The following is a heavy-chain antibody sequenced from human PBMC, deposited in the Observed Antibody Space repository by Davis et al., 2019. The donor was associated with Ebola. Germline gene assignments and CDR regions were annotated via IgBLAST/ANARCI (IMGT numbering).Heavy chain of an antibody. V-gene: IGHV3-15*01. CDR3: TTDNDPSYDFWSGYYPYYFDY. Sequence: PGGSLRLSCAASGFTFSNAWMSWVRQAPGKGLEWVGRIKSKTDGGTTDYAAPVKGRFTISRDDSKNTLYLQMNSLKTEDTAVYYCTTDNDPSYDFWSGYYPYYFDYWGQGTLVTVSS. CDR2: IKSKTDGGTT. CDR1: GFTFSNAW. D-gene: IGHD3-3*01. J-gene: IGHJ4*02.